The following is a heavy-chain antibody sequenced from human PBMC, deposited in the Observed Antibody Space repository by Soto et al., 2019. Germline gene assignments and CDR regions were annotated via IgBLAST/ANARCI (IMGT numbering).Heavy chain of an antibody. Sequence: RASVKVSCKASGYTFTSYDINWVRQATGQGLEWMGWMKPNSGNTGYAQKFQGRVTMTRNTAISTAYMELSSLRSEDTAVDYCARGRTVYLHGRSIWDVWGQGTTVTVSS. CDR3: ARGRTVYLHGRSIWDV. V-gene: IGHV1-8*01. J-gene: IGHJ6*02. D-gene: IGHD1-1*01. CDR2: MKPNSGNT. CDR1: GYTFTSYD.